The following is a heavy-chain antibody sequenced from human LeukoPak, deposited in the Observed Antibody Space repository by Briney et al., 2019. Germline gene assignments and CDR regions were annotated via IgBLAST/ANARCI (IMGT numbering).Heavy chain of an antibody. CDR2: IYYSGST. V-gene: IGHV4-30-4*02. J-gene: IGHJ4*02. CDR3: ARGAIGAAYFDY. Sequence: SETLSLTCTVSGGSISSGDYYWSWIRQPPGKGLEWIGYIYYSGSTYYNPSLKSRVTISVDTSKNQFSLKLSSVTAADTAVYYCARGAIGAAYFDYWGQGTLVTVSS. CDR1: GGSISSGDYY. D-gene: IGHD1-26*01.